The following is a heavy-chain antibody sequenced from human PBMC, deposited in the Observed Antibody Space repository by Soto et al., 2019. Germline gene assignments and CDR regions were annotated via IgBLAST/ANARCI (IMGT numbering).Heavy chain of an antibody. J-gene: IGHJ4*02. D-gene: IGHD3-22*01. CDR2: IYYRGST. CDR3: ARVRVVVVPTEYFDY. CDR1: GGSISSGDYY. V-gene: IGHV4-30-4*01. Sequence: QVQLQESGPGLVKPSQTLSLTCTVSGGSISSGDYYWSWIRKHPGKGLEWIGYIYYRGSTYYNPSLKSRVTISVDTPKNQFSLKLSSVTAADTAVYYCARVRVVVVPTEYFDYWGQGTLVTVSS.